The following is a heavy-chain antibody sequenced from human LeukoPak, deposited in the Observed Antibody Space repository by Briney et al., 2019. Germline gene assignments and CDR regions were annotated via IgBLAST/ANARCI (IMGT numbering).Heavy chain of an antibody. CDR2: IYYSGST. Sequence: PSETLSLTCTVSGGSISSYYWSWIRQPPGKGLEWIGYIYYSGSTNYNPSLKSRVTISVDTSKNQFSLKLSSVTAADTAVYYCARTFGGVIGYFDYWGQGTLVTSPQ. CDR1: GGSISSYY. CDR3: ARTFGGVIGYFDY. J-gene: IGHJ4*02. V-gene: IGHV4-59*08. D-gene: IGHD3-16*01.